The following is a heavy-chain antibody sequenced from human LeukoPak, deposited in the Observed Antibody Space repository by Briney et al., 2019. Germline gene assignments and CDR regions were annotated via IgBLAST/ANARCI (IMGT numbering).Heavy chain of an antibody. D-gene: IGHD3-22*01. Sequence: GGSLRLSCAASGFTLSDARMNWVRQAPGKGLEWVGRISSKTDAGTTDYAAPVKGRFTISRDDSKNTLFLQMSSLKTEDTAVYYCTTVTTYPPRWGQGTLVTVSS. CDR1: GFTLSDAR. CDR3: TTVTTYPPR. J-gene: IGHJ4*02. V-gene: IGHV3-15*01. CDR2: ISSKTDAGTT.